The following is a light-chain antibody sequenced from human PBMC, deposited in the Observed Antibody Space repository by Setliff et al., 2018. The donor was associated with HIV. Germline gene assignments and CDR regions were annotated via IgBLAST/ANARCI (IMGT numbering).Light chain of an antibody. J-gene: IGLJ2*01. CDR3: SSYTTSRTLV. CDR1: SSDIGSYNY. V-gene: IGLV2-14*03. CDR2: DAT. Sequence: QSVLTQPASVSGSPGQSITISCTGTSSDIGSYNYVSWYQQHAGKAPKLMIFDATNRPSGVSNRFSGSKSGNTASLTISGLQAEDEADYYCSSYTTSRTLVFGGGTKVTVL.